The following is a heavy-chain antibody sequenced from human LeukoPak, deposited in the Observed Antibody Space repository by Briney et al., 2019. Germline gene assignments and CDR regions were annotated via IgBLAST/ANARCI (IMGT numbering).Heavy chain of an antibody. CDR2: INPSGGST. D-gene: IGHD6-6*01. J-gene: IGHJ6*02. CDR1: GYTFTSYY. V-gene: IGHV1-46*01. Sequence: AAVKLSCKASGYTFTSYYMHWVRQAPGQGLEWMGIINPSGGSTSYAQQFQGRVTMTRDTSTSTVYMELSSLRSEDTAVYYCARRGSSSSRNYSGMDVWGQGTTV. CDR3: ARRGSSSSRNYSGMDV.